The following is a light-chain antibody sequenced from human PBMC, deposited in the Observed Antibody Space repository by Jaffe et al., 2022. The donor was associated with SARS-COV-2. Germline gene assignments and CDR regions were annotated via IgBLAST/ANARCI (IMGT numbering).Light chain of an antibody. CDR3: CSYTTSSTLYV. Sequence: QSALTQPASVSGSPGQSITISCTGTSSDVGGYKYVSWYQQRPGKAPKLIIYDVSNRPSGVSSRFSGSKSGNTASLTISGLQAEDEADYYCCSYTTSSTLYVFGTGTKVTVL. CDR1: SSDVGGYKY. CDR2: DVS. J-gene: IGLJ1*01. V-gene: IGLV2-14*03.